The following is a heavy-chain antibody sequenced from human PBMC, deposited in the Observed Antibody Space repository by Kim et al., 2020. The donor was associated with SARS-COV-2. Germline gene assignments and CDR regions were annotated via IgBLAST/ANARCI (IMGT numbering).Heavy chain of an antibody. CDR2: INPNSGGT. D-gene: IGHD5-12*01. CDR3: ARDAPTPWIPSGYSGYGAPDY. J-gene: IGHJ4*02. V-gene: IGHV1-2*02. CDR1: GYTFTGYY. Sequence: ASVKVSCKASGYTFTGYYMHWVRQAPGQGLEWMGWINPNSGGTNYAQKFQGRVTMTRDTSISTAYMELSRLRSDDTAVYYCARDAPTPWIPSGYSGYGAPDYWGQGTLVTVSS.